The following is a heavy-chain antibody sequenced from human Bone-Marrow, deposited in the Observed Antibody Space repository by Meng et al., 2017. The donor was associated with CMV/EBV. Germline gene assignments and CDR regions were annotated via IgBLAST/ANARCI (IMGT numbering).Heavy chain of an antibody. Sequence: SETLSLTCTVSGGSVSSGSYYWSWIRQPPGKGLEWIGYIYYSGSTNYNPSLKSRVTISVDTSKNQFSLKLSSVTAADTAVYYCARYYDSSEYYFDYWGQRTLVTVSS. CDR1: GGSVSSGSYY. D-gene: IGHD3-22*01. CDR3: ARYYDSSEYYFDY. CDR2: IYYSGST. V-gene: IGHV4-61*01. J-gene: IGHJ4*02.